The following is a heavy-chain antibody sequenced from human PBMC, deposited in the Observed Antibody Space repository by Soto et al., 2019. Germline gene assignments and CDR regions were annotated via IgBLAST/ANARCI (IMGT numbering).Heavy chain of an antibody. CDR2: IKSKTDGGTT. CDR3: TTDNRDFWSGYYHGMDV. J-gene: IGHJ6*02. V-gene: IGHV3-15*07. D-gene: IGHD3-3*01. Sequence: GGSLRLSCAASGFTFSNAWMNWVRQAPGKGLEWVGRIKSKTDGGTTDYAAPVKGRFTISRDDSKNTLYLQMNSLKTEDTAVYYCTTDNRDFWSGYYHGMDVWGQGTTVTVSS. CDR1: GFTFSNAW.